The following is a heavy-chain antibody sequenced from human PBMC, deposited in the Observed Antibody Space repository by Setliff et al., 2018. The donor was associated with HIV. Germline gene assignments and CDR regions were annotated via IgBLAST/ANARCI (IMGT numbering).Heavy chain of an antibody. D-gene: IGHD3-3*01. CDR2: IYNGGAS. J-gene: IGHJ4*02. CDR1: GDSINSGSYY. CDR3: ARVASYDFWSGYLHYFDY. V-gene: IGHV4-39*07. Sequence: PSETLSLTCIVSGDSINSGSYYWGWIRQPPGKGLEWIGTIYNGGASHYNPSLKSRVIIFLDTSKNQFSLNLTSVTAADTAVYYCARVASYDFWSGYLHYFDYWGQGTPVTVSS.